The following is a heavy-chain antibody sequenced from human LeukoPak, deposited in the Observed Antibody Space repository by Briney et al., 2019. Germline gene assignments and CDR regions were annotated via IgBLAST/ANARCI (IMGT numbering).Heavy chain of an antibody. Sequence: GGSLRLSCAASGFTFDDYAMHWVRQAPGKGLEWVSGISWNSGSIGYADSVKGRFTISRDNAKNSLYLQMNSLRAEDTAVYYCARDVWDSNSYYYGMDVWGQGTTVTVSS. CDR1: GFTFDDYA. J-gene: IGHJ6*02. D-gene: IGHD1-26*01. CDR2: ISWNSGSI. CDR3: ARDVWDSNSYYYGMDV. V-gene: IGHV3-9*01.